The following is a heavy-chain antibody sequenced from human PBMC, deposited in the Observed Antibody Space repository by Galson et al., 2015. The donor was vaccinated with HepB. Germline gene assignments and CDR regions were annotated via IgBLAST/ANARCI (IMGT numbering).Heavy chain of an antibody. CDR1: GGSLSSTSYY. Sequence: LTCTVSGGSLSSTSYYWSWIRQPAGKGLEWIGRVYSSGSSKYNPSLKSRVTMSVDTSKNQFSLKLSSVTAADTAVYYCARALTYYDILTGYYPQFYFDYWGQGTLVTVSS. D-gene: IGHD3-9*01. CDR3: ARALTYYDILTGYYPQFYFDY. J-gene: IGHJ4*02. V-gene: IGHV4-61*02. CDR2: VYSSGSS.